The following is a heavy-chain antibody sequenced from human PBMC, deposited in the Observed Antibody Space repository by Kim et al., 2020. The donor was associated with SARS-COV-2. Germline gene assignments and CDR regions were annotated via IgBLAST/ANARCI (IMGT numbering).Heavy chain of an antibody. CDR3: AREGTTVVNPDY. J-gene: IGHJ4*02. V-gene: IGHV3-48*04. Sequence: YYADSVKGRFTISRDNAKNSLYLQMNSLRAEDTAVYYCAREGTTVVNPDYWGQGTLVTVSS. D-gene: IGHD4-17*01.